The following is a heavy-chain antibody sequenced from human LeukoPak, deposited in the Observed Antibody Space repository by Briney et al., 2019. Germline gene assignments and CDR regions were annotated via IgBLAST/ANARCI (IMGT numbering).Heavy chain of an antibody. Sequence: PSETLSLTCTVSGDSISGYCWNWLRQTPGKGLEWIGYITYSGSTDYNPSLKSRVTISVDTSNNQFSLKVTSVTAADTAVYYCARGRTSSSWYPNLDYWGQGTLVTVSS. D-gene: IGHD6-13*01. J-gene: IGHJ4*02. CDR1: GDSISGYC. CDR3: ARGRTSSSWYPNLDY. CDR2: ITYSGST. V-gene: IGHV4-59*01.